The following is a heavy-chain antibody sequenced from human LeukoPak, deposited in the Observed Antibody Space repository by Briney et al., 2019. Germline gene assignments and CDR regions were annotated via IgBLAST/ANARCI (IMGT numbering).Heavy chain of an antibody. D-gene: IGHD2/OR15-2a*01. CDR1: GGSISSSSYY. CDR3: ASPGPNKRWYFDY. J-gene: IGHJ4*02. Sequence: SETLSLTCTVSGGSISSSSYYWGWIRQPPGKGLEWIGSIYHSGSTNYNPSLKSRVTISVDKSKNQFSLKLSSVTAADTAVYYCASPGPNKRWYFDYWGQGTLVTVSS. CDR2: IYHSGST. V-gene: IGHV4-39*07.